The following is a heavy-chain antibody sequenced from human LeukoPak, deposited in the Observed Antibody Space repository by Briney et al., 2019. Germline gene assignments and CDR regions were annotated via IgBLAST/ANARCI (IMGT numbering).Heavy chain of an antibody. Sequence: GGSPRLSCAASGFTFSSYAMNWVRQAPGKGLEWVSISGSGGDTYYADSVKGRFTISRDNSKNTLYLQMNSLRAEDTAVYYCAKARGATYGTYYFDYWGQGTLVTVSS. J-gene: IGHJ4*02. V-gene: IGHV3-23*01. D-gene: IGHD4/OR15-4a*01. CDR1: GFTFSSYA. CDR2: ISGSGGDT. CDR3: AKARGATYGTYYFDY.